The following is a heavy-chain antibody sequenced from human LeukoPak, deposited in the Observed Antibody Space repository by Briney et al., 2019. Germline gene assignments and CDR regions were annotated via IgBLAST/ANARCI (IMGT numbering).Heavy chain of an antibody. J-gene: IGHJ4*02. CDR1: GFTFDDYG. Sequence: GGSLRLSCAASGFTFDDYGMSWVRQAPGKGLEWVSGINWSGGSTGYADSVKGRFTISRDNAKNSLYLQMNSLRAEDTALYYCARDPRLFSFDYWGQGTLVTVSS. CDR3: ARDPRLFSFDY. V-gene: IGHV3-20*04. D-gene: IGHD3-22*01. CDR2: INWSGGST.